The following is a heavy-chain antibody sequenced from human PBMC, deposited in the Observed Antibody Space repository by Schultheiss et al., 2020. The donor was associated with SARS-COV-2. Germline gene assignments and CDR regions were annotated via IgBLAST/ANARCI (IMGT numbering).Heavy chain of an antibody. D-gene: IGHD2-2*01. CDR2: INYSGST. J-gene: IGHJ6*02. V-gene: IGHV4-59*01. CDR3: ARVGSRSTSLYYYGMDV. Sequence: SETLSLTCTVSGGSISSYYWSWIRQPPGKGLEWIGYINYSGSTKYNPSLKSRVTISVDTSKNQFSLKLSSVTAADTAVYYCARVGSRSTSLYYYGMDVWGQGTTVTVSS. CDR1: GGSISSYY.